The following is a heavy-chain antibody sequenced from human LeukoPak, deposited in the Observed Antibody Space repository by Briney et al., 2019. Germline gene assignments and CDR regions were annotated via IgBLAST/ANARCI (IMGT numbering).Heavy chain of an antibody. D-gene: IGHD6-13*01. CDR3: ARDKYSSSWYFDY. V-gene: IGHV4-59*12. Sequence: PSETLSLTCTVSGGSISSYYWSWIRQPPGKGLEWIGYIYYSGSTNYNPSLKSRVTMSVDTSKNQFSLKLSSVTAADTAVYYCARDKYSSSWYFDYWGQGTLVTVSS. CDR2: IYYSGST. CDR1: GGSISSYY. J-gene: IGHJ4*02.